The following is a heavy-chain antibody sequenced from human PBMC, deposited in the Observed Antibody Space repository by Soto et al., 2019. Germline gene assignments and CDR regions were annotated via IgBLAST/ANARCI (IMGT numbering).Heavy chain of an antibody. V-gene: IGHV1-3*04. D-gene: IGHD2-15*01. CDR1: GTRFTDS. CDR3: AKTSPSTSVSFIEDFYYCMAG. Sequence: QVQLMQSGAEVRSPGASVRLSCETSGTRFTDSIHWWLQAPGQGLEWMGWINTDNGKTRYSENFQGRRALTRDTSATKPYMERSSLRFEDTAVYYCAKTSPSTSVSFIEDFYYCMAGWGQGTTITVSS. J-gene: IGHJ6*02. CDR2: INTDNGKT.